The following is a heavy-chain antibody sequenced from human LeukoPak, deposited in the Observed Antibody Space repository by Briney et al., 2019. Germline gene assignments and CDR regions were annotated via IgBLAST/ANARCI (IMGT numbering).Heavy chain of an antibody. CDR3: ARAPDYYDSSGYYYGVQVHFDH. Sequence: PSETLSLTCAVSGGSISSFNWWSWVRQPPGKGLEWIGEIYHSGSTYHNPSLKSRVTISVDTSKNQFSLKLSSVTAADTAVYYCARAPDYYDSSGYYYGVQVHFDHWGQGTLVTVSS. J-gene: IGHJ4*02. CDR1: GGSISSFNW. V-gene: IGHV4-4*02. CDR2: IYHSGST. D-gene: IGHD3-22*01.